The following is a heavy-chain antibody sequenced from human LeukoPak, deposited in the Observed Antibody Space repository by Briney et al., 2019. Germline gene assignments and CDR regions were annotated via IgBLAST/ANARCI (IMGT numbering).Heavy chain of an antibody. CDR1: GYSLTNHY. V-gene: IGHV4-34*12. CDR2: ILHTGST. J-gene: IGHJ5*02. CDR3: ARGPAAVHP. Sequence: SETLSLTCAVYGYSLTNHYWIWIRQPPGKGLEWIGEILHTGSTNYNPSFKSRVTISIDTSKNQFFLNLTSVTAADTAVYYCARGPAAVHPGGQGTLVTVSS. D-gene: IGHD6-13*01.